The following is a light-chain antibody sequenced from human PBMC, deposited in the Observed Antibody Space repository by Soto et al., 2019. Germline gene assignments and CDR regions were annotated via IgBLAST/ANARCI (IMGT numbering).Light chain of an antibody. CDR2: KAS. Sequence: DIQMTQSPSTLSASVGDRVTITYRASQSLNSWLAWYQHKPGKAPKLLIHKASILASGVPSRFSGSDSGAEFTLTISSLQPDDFAPYYCQHYIGYSGMFGQGTKVDIK. V-gene: IGKV1-5*03. CDR3: QHYIGYSGM. J-gene: IGKJ1*01. CDR1: QSLNSW.